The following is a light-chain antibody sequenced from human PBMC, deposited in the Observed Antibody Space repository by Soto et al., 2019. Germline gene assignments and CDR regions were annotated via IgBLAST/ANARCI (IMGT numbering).Light chain of an antibody. J-gene: IGKJ5*01. CDR2: DAS. V-gene: IGKV1-33*01. CDR3: QQYENLPIT. CDR1: QEIRNY. Sequence: DIQMTQSPSSLSASVGDRVTITCQASQEIRNYLNWYQQKAGKAPQLLIYDASNLERGVPSRFSGSGSGTEFTVNISSLQPEDFATYYCQQYENLPITFGQGTRLDIK.